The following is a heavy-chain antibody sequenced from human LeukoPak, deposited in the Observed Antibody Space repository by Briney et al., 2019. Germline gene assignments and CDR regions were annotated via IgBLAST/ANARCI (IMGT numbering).Heavy chain of an antibody. J-gene: IGHJ4*02. D-gene: IGHD3-22*01. CDR3: AKDSSYYDSSGYPYFDY. V-gene: IGHV3-23*01. CDR1: GFNFSSYA. Sequence: PGGSLRLSCAASGFNFSSYAMSWVRQAPGKGLEWVSAISGSGGSTYYADSVKGRFTISRDNSKNTLYLQMNSLRAEDTAVYYCAKDSSYYDSSGYPYFDYWGQGTLVTVSS. CDR2: ISGSGGST.